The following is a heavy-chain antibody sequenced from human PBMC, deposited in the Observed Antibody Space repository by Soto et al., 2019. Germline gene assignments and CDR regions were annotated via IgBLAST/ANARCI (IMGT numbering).Heavy chain of an antibody. V-gene: IGHV3-23*01. J-gene: IGHJ3*02. Sequence: GGSLRLSCVASGFTFSTYAMNWVRQAPGKGLEWVSAISAGGGSTYYADSVKGRFTISRDNSITTLFMQMSSLRPEDTAVYYCAHPRGYGVFDAYDIWGQGAMVTV. CDR3: AHPRGYGVFDAYDI. CDR1: GFTFSTYA. CDR2: ISAGGGST. D-gene: IGHD4-17*01.